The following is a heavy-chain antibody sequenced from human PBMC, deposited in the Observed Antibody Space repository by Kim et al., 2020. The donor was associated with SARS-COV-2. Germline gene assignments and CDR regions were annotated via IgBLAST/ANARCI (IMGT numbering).Heavy chain of an antibody. J-gene: IGHJ6*02. CDR3: ARVGYCSSTSCYTNYYYYGMDV. CDR2: IYHSGST. V-gene: IGHV4-4*02. D-gene: IGHD2-2*02. Sequence: SETLSLTCAVSGGSISSSNWWSWVRQPPGKGLEWIGEIYHSGSTNYNPSLKSRVTISVDKSKNQFSLKLSSVTAADTAVYYCARVGYCSSTSCYTNYYYYGMDVWGQGTTVTVSS. CDR1: GGSISSSNW.